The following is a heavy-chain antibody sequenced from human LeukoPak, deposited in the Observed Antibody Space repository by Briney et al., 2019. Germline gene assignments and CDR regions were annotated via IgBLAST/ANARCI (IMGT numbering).Heavy chain of an antibody. CDR3: ARGVLVGATPAY. D-gene: IGHD1-26*01. J-gene: IGHJ4*02. CDR2: INPSGGST. CDR1: GYTFARYY. V-gene: IGHV1-46*01. Sequence: ASVKVSCKASGYTFARYYMHWVRQATGQGREWRGIINPSGGSTSYTQKFQGRVTITRDTSTSTVYMELSSVRSEDTGVYYCARGVLVGATPAYCGQGTQVTISS.